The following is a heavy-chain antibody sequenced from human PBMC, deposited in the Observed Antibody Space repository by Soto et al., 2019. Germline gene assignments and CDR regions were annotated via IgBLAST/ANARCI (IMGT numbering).Heavy chain of an antibody. CDR1: GGTFSSYA. J-gene: IGHJ6*02. D-gene: IGHD3-3*01. V-gene: IGHV1-3*01. CDR3: ARAGTVFGLLGNYYGMDV. Sequence: ASVKVSCKASGGTFSSYAISWVRQAPGQRLEWMAWINGGNGNTRYSQNFQGRVTISRDTSANTVHMELSSLRSEDTAVYYCARAGTVFGLLGNYYGMDVWGQGTTVTVSS. CDR2: INGGNGNT.